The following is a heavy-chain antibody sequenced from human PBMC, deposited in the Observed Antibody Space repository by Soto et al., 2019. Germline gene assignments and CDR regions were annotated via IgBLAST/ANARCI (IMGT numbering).Heavy chain of an antibody. V-gene: IGHV4-4*07. CDR1: GGSISSYY. CDR2: IYTSWST. CDR3: ARDLEYSSYSNWFDP. D-gene: IGHD6-6*01. Sequence: KPSETLSLTCTVSGGSISSYYWSWIRQPAGKGLEWIGRIYTSWSTNYNPSLKSRVTMSVDTSKNQFSLKLSSVTAADTAVYYCARDLEYSSYSNWFDPWGQGTLVTVSS. J-gene: IGHJ5*02.